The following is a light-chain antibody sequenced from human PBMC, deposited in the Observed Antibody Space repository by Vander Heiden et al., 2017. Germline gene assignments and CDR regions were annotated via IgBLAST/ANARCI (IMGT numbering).Light chain of an antibody. Sequence: DIVMTQSPDSRSVSLGERATINCKSSQSVLYSSDNKNYLAWYQHKPGQPPRLLIHWASTRESGVPDRFRGSGSGADFTLTISSLQAEDVAVYYCQQYYTSPYTFGQGTKLEIK. CDR3: QQYYTSPYT. V-gene: IGKV4-1*01. CDR2: WAS. CDR1: QSVLYSSDNKNY. J-gene: IGKJ2*01.